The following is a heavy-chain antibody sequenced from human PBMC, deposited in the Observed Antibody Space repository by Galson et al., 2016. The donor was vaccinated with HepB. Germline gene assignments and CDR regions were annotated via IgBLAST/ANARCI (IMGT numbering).Heavy chain of an antibody. D-gene: IGHD3-10*01. CDR3: GKGGPNYYGSGSYSQLEF. V-gene: IGHV3-30*18. CDR2: ISYDGSNA. J-gene: IGHJ4*02. CDR1: GFTFISSG. Sequence: SLRLSCATAGFTFISSGMHWVRQAPGKGLEWATFISYDGSNAYYADSVKGRFTVTRDNSKNTLYLQMNSLRPEDTAVCYCGKGGPNYYGSGSYSQLEFWGQGTLVTVSS.